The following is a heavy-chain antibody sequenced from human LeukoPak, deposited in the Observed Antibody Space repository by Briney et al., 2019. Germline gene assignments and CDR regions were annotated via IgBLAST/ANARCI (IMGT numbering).Heavy chain of an antibody. V-gene: IGHV4-34*01. D-gene: IGHD4-17*01. Sequence: SETLSLTCAVYGGSFSGYYCSWIRQPPGKGLEWIGEISHSGSTKYNPSLKSRVTISVDTSKNQFSLKLSSVTAADTAVYYCARGQGTVTTHWGQGTLVTVSS. J-gene: IGHJ4*02. CDR1: GGSFSGYY. CDR2: ISHSGST. CDR3: ARGQGTVTTH.